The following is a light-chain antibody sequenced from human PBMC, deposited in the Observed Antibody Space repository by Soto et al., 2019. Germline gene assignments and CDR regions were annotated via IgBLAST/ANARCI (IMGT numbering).Light chain of an antibody. CDR1: QSVSSY. CDR2: DAS. Sequence: EIVLTQSPATLSLSPGERATLSCRASQSVSSYLAWYQQKPGQAPRLLIYDASNRATGIPARFSGSGSGTDFTLTISSLEPEDFAVYFCQQHNNWPPLTFGGGTKVEIK. J-gene: IGKJ4*01. V-gene: IGKV3-11*01. CDR3: QQHNNWPPLT.